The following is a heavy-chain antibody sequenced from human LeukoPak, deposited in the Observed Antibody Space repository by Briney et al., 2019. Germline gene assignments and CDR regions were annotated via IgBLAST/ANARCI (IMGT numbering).Heavy chain of an antibody. Sequence: PSETLSLTCDVSGDSISSHPWSWIRQPPGKGLDYVGFIDYNGNTNYNPSLTSRVTISLDIFQNQFSLNLNSVSAADTAVYYCARLAKCDGNCYFFDLGGQGMLLTVSS. CDR2: IDYNGNT. CDR3: ARLAKCDGNCYFFDL. J-gene: IGHJ4*02. CDR1: GDSISSHP. V-gene: IGHV4-59*11. D-gene: IGHD2-21*02.